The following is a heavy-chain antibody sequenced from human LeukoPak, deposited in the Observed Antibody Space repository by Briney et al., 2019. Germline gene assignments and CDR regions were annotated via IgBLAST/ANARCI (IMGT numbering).Heavy chain of an antibody. V-gene: IGHV1-18*01. Sequence: GASVKVSCKASGYTFTSYGISWVRQAPGQGLEWMGWIGAYNGNTNYAQKLQGRVAMTTDTSTSTAYMELRSLRSDDTAVYYCARDPTPGNILRYFDWLSGGDFYYYGMDVWGQGTTVTVSS. CDR1: GYTFTSYG. J-gene: IGHJ6*02. CDR3: ARDPTPGNILRYFDWLSGGDFYYYGMDV. D-gene: IGHD3-9*01. CDR2: IGAYNGNT.